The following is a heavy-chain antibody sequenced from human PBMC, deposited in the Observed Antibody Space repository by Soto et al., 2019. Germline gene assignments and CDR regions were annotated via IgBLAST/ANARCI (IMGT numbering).Heavy chain of an antibody. CDR3: ARGGRITIFGVVIPNNWFDP. Sequence: EVQLVESGGGLVQPGGSLRLSCAASGFTFSSYWMSWVRQAPGKGLEWVANIKQDGSEKYYVDSVKGRFTISRDNAKNSLYLQMNSLRAEETAVYYCARGGRITIFGVVIPNNWFDPWGQGTLVTVSS. CDR2: IKQDGSEK. V-gene: IGHV3-7*01. CDR1: GFTFSSYW. J-gene: IGHJ5*02. D-gene: IGHD3-3*01.